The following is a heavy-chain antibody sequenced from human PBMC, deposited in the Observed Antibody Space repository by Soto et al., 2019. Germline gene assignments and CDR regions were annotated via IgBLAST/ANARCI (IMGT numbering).Heavy chain of an antibody. CDR1: GGSISSSSYY. V-gene: IGHV4-39*01. CDR3: ASLQLSPFGGYDYGDYQTDFDY. D-gene: IGHD5-12*01. Sequence: SETLSLTCTVSGGSISSSSYYWGWIRQPPGKGLEWIGSIYYSGSTYYNPSLKSRVTISVDTSKNQFSLKLSSVTAADTAVYYCASLQLSPFGGYDYGDYQTDFDYWGQGTLVTVSS. J-gene: IGHJ4*02. CDR2: IYYSGST.